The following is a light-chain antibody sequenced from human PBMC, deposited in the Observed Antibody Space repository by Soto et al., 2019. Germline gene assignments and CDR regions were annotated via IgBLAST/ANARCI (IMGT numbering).Light chain of an antibody. J-gene: IGLJ1*01. CDR3: GSYTSSATYV. CDR1: SSDVGAYNY. V-gene: IGLV2-14*01. Sequence: QSVLTQPASVSGSPGQSITISCTGTSSDVGAYNYVSWYQQHPGKAPKLMIYEVSNRPSGVSNRFSGSKSGNTASLTISGLQAEDEADYYCGSYTSSATYVFGTGTKVTVL. CDR2: EVS.